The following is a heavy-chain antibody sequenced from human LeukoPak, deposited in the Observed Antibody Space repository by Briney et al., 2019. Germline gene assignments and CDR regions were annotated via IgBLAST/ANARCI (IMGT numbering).Heavy chain of an antibody. V-gene: IGHV1-2*02. CDR3: AKVPEGSYRYTLSD. CDR1: GYTFTGYY. J-gene: IGHJ4*02. D-gene: IGHD3-16*02. Sequence: ASVKVSCKASGYTFTGYYMHWVRQAPGQGLEWMGWINPNSGGTNYAQKFQGRVTMTRDTSISTAYMELSRLRSDDTAVYYCAKVPEGSYRYTLSDWGQGTLVTVSS. CDR2: INPNSGGT.